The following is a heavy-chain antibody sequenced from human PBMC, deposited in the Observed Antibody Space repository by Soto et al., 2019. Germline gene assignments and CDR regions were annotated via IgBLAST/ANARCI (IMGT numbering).Heavy chain of an antibody. CDR1: GFTFSSYS. J-gene: IGHJ4*02. Sequence: EVQLVESGGGLVKPGGSLRLSCAASGFTFSSYSMNWVRQAPGKGLEWVSSISSSSSYIYYADSVKGRFTISRDNAKNSVCLQMNTQRAEDTAVYYSARDWGYYDSSGYYSADGCDYWGQGTLVTVAS. V-gene: IGHV3-21*01. D-gene: IGHD3-22*01. CDR2: ISSSSSYI. CDR3: ARDWGYYDSSGYYSADGCDY.